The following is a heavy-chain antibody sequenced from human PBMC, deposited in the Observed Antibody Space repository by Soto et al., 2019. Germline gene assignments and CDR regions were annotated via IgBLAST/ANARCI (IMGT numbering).Heavy chain of an antibody. D-gene: IGHD6-13*01. J-gene: IGHJ4*02. Sequence: EVQLLESGGGLVQPGGSLRLSCAASGFTFSNYSVTWVRQAPGKGLEWVSTISGSGSSTYYADSASVRFTISRDNSKNTLYLQMNSLRAEDTAVYYCAKDQGSSWYEIDYWGQGTLVTVSS. V-gene: IGHV3-23*01. CDR1: GFTFSNYS. CDR2: ISGSGSST. CDR3: AKDQGSSWYEIDY.